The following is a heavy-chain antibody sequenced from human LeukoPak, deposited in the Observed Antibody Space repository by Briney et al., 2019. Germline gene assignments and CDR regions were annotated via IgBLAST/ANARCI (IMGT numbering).Heavy chain of an antibody. CDR3: ARRSEEGYFDC. J-gene: IGHJ4*02. Sequence: GGSLRLSCAASGFTVSSNYMTWVRQAPGKGLEWVSVIYSGGDTYYADSVKGRFTISRDNSKNTLYLQLNSLRAEDTAVYCCARRSEEGYFDCWGQGTLVTVSS. V-gene: IGHV3-66*01. CDR2: IYSGGDT. CDR1: GFTVSSNY.